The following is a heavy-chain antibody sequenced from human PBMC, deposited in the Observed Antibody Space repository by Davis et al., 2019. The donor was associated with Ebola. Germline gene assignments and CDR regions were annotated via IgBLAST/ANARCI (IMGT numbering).Heavy chain of an antibody. CDR2: LSVRGMT. D-gene: IGHD3-16*01. V-gene: IGHV4-34*01. J-gene: IGHJ4*02. CDR3: ARVSWGTYALDY. Sequence: MPSEPLSLPCPAHGGSFSGYYWSWIRQSPGKGLEWMGELSVRGMTNYNPTLKSRVTMSVDTSSDQFSLKLRSVTAADTAVYYCARVSWGTYALDYWGQGALVTVSS. CDR1: GGSFSGYY.